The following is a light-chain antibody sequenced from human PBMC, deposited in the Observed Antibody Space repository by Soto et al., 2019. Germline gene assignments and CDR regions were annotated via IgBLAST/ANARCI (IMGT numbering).Light chain of an antibody. V-gene: IGKV3-15*01. CDR2: GAS. J-gene: IGKJ4*01. Sequence: EILLTQSPATLSVSPGERATLSCRASQSVSSNLAWYQQKPGQAPRLVIYGASTRATGIPARFSGSGSGTEFTLTISSLQSEDFAVYYCQHYNKLPLTFGGGAKVAIK. CDR1: QSVSSN. CDR3: QHYNKLPLT.